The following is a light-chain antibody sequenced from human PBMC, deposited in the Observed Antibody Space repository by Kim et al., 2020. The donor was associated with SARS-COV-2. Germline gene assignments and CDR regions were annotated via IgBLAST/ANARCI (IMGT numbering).Light chain of an antibody. V-gene: IGLV2-11*03. CDR2: YVN. Sequence: GQSVTCSCTGTSRDVGHYDYVSWYQQHPGKAPRLLLYYVNKRPSGVPDRFSGSKSGNTASLTISSLQADDEAEFYCYSYAGYYNWVFGGGTQLTVL. CDR1: SRDVGHYDY. CDR3: YSYAGYYNWV. J-gene: IGLJ3*02.